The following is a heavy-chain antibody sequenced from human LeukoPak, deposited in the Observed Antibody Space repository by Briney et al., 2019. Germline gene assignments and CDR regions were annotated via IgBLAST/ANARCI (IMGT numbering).Heavy chain of an antibody. CDR3: ARAVASAAPFDP. Sequence: NSSETLSLTCTVSGGSISSSNYYWGWIRQPPGKGLEWIGSIYYSGNTYYNPSLKSRVTISIDTSKNQFSLKLSSVTAADTAVYYCARAVASAAPFDPWGQGTLVTVSS. D-gene: IGHD6-13*01. CDR2: IYYSGNT. CDR1: GGSISSSNYY. J-gene: IGHJ5*02. V-gene: IGHV4-39*01.